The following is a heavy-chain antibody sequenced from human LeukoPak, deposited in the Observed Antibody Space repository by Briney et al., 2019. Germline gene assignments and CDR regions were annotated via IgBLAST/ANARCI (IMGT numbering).Heavy chain of an antibody. CDR2: IYHSGST. D-gene: IGHD3-22*01. CDR1: GGSISSGGYS. CDR3: GIDSRFDAFDI. Sequence: PSETLSLTCAVSGGSISSGGYSWSWIRQPPGKGLEWIGYIYHSGSTYYNPSLKSRVTISVDTSKNQFSLKLSSVTAADTAVYYCGIDSRFDAFDIWGQGTMVTVSS. J-gene: IGHJ3*02. V-gene: IGHV4-30-2*01.